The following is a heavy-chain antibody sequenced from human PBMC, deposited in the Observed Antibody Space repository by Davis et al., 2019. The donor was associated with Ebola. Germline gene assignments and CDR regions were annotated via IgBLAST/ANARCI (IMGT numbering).Heavy chain of an antibody. J-gene: IGHJ4*02. D-gene: IGHD6-19*01. CDR1: GFTVSSNY. Sequence: PGGSLRLSCAASGFTVSSNYMSWVRQAPGKGLEWVSAISGSGGSTYYADSVKGRFTISRDNSKNTLYLQMNSLRAEDTAVYYCAKRVEWQWLVREDFDYWGQGTLVTVSS. V-gene: IGHV3-23*01. CDR3: AKRVEWQWLVREDFDY. CDR2: ISGSGGST.